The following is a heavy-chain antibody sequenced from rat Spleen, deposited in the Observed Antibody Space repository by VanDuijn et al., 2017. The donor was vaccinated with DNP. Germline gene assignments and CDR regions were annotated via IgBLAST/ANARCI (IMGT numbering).Heavy chain of an antibody. Sequence: EVQLVESGGDLVQPGRSLKLSCVASGFAFNNYWMAWIRQVPGKGLEWIASITDGGGNSYYPDSVRGRFTISRDNAENTVYLQMNSLRSEDTATYYCARDQGFWGPGTMVTVSS. J-gene: IGHJ1*01. CDR3: ARDQGF. CDR1: GFAFNNYW. V-gene: IGHV5-31*01. CDR2: ITDGGGNS.